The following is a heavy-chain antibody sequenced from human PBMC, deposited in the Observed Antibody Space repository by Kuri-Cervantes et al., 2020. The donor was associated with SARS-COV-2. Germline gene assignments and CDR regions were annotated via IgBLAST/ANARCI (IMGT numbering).Heavy chain of an antibody. Sequence: SETLSLTCTGSGGSISSGDYYWSWIRQPPGKGLEWIGYIYYSGSTYYNPSLNSRVTISVDTSKNQFSLTLSSVPAADTAVYYCARAPQKRIRIFGVVGSFDYWGQGTLVTVSS. D-gene: IGHD3-3*01. CDR3: ARAPQKRIRIFGVVGSFDY. CDR2: IYYSGST. V-gene: IGHV4-30-4*01. J-gene: IGHJ4*02. CDR1: GGSISSGDYY.